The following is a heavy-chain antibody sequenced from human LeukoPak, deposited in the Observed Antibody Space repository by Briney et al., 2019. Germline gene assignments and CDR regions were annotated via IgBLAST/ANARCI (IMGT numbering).Heavy chain of an antibody. CDR1: GGTFSSYA. CDR3: AREDGYASYNWFDP. CDR2: ITPMFGTA. Sequence: GSSVKVSCKASGGTFSSYAISWVRQAPGQGLEWMGGITPMFGTAKYAQKFQGRVTITADESTSTAYMELSSLRSEDTAVYYCAREDGYASYNWFDPWGQGTLVTVSS. D-gene: IGHD2-8*01. V-gene: IGHV1-69*01. J-gene: IGHJ5*02.